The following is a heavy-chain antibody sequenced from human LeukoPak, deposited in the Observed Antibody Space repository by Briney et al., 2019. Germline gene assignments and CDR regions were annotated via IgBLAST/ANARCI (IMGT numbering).Heavy chain of an antibody. CDR3: GKEDTTTGDH. CDR1: GFMFSRHG. D-gene: IGHD5-18*01. V-gene: IGHV3-30*02. J-gene: IGHJ4*02. CDR2: IQYDESRT. Sequence: GGSLRLSCVASGFMFSRHGMHWVRQAPGEGLEWMVFIQYDESRTDYADSVKGRFTIFRDNSKNTLYLQMTNLRTEDTAVYYCGKEDTTTGDHWGQGTLVTVSS.